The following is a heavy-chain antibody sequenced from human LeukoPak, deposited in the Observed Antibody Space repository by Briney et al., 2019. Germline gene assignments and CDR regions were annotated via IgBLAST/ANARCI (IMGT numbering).Heavy chain of an antibody. D-gene: IGHD2-21*02. CDR1: GFTFSSYG. Sequence: GGSLRLSCAASGFTFSSYGTHWVRQAPGKGLEWVAVISYDGSNKYYADSVKGRFTISRDNPKNTLYLQMNSLRAEDTAVYYCAKDRAIVVVTAADYWGQGTLVTVSS. J-gene: IGHJ4*02. CDR2: ISYDGSNK. V-gene: IGHV3-30*18. CDR3: AKDRAIVVVTAADY.